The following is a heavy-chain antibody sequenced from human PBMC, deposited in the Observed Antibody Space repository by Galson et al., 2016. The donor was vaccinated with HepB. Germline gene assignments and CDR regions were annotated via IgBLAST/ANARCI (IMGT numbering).Heavy chain of an antibody. V-gene: IGHV3-48*01. D-gene: IGHD1-7*01. CDR2: ISSTSNSM. Sequence: SLRLSCAASGFNFSSQSFTWVRQAPGKGLEWVSYISSTSNSMHYAESVKGRFTISRDNAESSLYLQMNSLRAEDTAVYYYARVGISATRGWLDPWGQGTLVTVSS. J-gene: IGHJ5*02. CDR3: ARVGISATRGWLDP. CDR1: GFNFSSQS.